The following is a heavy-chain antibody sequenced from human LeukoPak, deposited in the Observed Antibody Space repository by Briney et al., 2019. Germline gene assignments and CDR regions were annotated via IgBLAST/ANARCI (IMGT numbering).Heavy chain of an antibody. D-gene: IGHD1-1*01. Sequence: SETLSLTCSVSDDSITMYYWTWIRQPPGEGLEWIGYVDHTGSTNFNPSLNGRVSISRDTTKNLFSLRLRSVTAADTAVYFCARGRVSSSTWYSTYYYYFFMDVWGKGTTVTVSS. V-gene: IGHV4-59*01. CDR2: VDHTGST. CDR1: DDSITMYY. CDR3: ARGRVSSSTWYSTYYYYFFMDV. J-gene: IGHJ6*03.